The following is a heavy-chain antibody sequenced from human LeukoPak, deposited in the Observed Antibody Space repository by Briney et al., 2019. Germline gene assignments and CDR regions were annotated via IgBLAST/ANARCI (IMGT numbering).Heavy chain of an antibody. V-gene: IGHV1-8*01. CDR3: ARGLGSNFLKTFDD. D-gene: IGHD4-11*01. CDR2: MNPNSGNT. J-gene: IGHJ4*02. CDR1: GYTFTSYD. Sequence: ASVKVSCKASGYTFTSYDINWVRQATGQGLEWMGWMNPNSGNTDYAQKFHGRVAMTRNTSISTAYMELSSLRSEDTAVYYCARGLGSNFLKTFDDWGQGTLVTVSS.